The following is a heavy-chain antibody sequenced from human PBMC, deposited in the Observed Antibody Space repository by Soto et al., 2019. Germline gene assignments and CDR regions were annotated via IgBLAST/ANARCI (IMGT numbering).Heavy chain of an antibody. V-gene: IGHV3-30*18. CDR3: AKTEYSSSGYFDY. CDR1: GFTFSSYG. D-gene: IGHD6-6*01. J-gene: IGHJ4*02. Sequence: GGSLRLSCAASGFTFSSYGMHWFRQAPGKGLEWVAVISYDGSNKYYADSVKGRFTISRDNSKNTLYLQMNSLRAEDTAVYYCAKTEYSSSGYFDYWGQGTLVTVSS. CDR2: ISYDGSNK.